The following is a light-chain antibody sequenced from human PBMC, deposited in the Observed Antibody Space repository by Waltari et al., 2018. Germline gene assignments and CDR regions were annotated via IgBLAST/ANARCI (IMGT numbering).Light chain of an antibody. CDR3: SSYTSSSAVV. Sequence: QSALTQPPSVSGSPGQSVTISCPGTSSDFGSYNRVSWYQQPPGTAPKPMIYEVSNRPSGVPDRFSGSKSGNTASLTISGLQAEDEADYYCSSYTSSSAVVFGGGTKLTVL. CDR2: EVS. CDR1: SSDFGSYNR. J-gene: IGLJ2*01. V-gene: IGLV2-18*02.